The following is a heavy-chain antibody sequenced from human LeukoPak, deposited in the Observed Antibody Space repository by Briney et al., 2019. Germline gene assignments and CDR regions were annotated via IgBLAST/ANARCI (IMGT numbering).Heavy chain of an antibody. J-gene: IGHJ3*02. CDR2: INPNSGGT. CDR3: ACKPTYCGYDPLGDAFDI. CDR1: GYTFTSFY. Sequence: ASVEVSCKASGYTFTSFYLHWVRQAPGQGLEWMGWINPNSGGTNYARKFQGRVTMTRDTSISTAYMELSRLRSDDTAVYYCACKPTYCGYDPLGDAFDIWGQGTMVTVSS. D-gene: IGHD5-12*01. V-gene: IGHV1-2*02.